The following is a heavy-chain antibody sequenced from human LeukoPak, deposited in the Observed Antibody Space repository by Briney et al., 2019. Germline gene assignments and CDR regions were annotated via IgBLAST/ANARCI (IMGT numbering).Heavy chain of an antibody. V-gene: IGHV1-46*01. D-gene: IGHD3-22*01. J-gene: IGHJ6*02. CDR2: INPSGGST. Sequence: ASVKVSCKASGYTFTSYYMHWVRQAPGQGLEWMGIINPSGGSTSYAQKFQGRVTMTRDTSTSTVYMKLSSLRSEDTAVYYCASPYYYDSSGYRPYYYYGMDVWGQGTTVTVSS. CDR3: ASPYYYDSSGYRPYYYYGMDV. CDR1: GYTFTSYY.